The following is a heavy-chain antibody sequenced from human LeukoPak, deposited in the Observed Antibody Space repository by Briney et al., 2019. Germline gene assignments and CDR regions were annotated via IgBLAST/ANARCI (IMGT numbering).Heavy chain of an antibody. CDR1: GGSISSHY. J-gene: IGHJ4*02. V-gene: IGHV4-59*11. Sequence: NSSETLSLTCTVSGGSISSHYWSWIRQPPGKGLEWIGYIYYSGSTNYNPSLKSRVTISVDTSKNQFSLKLSSVTAADTAVYYCARASGSYYEASFDYWGQGTLVTVSS. CDR2: IYYSGST. CDR3: ARASGSYYEASFDY. D-gene: IGHD1-26*01.